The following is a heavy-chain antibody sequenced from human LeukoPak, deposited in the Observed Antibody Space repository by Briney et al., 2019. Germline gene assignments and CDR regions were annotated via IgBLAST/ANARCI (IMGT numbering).Heavy chain of an antibody. CDR2: INNDGSSA. D-gene: IGHD3-16*02. J-gene: IGHJ3*02. CDR1: GFTLRSHW. CDR3: ARRMITFGGVIAIGPFDI. V-gene: IGHV3-74*01. Sequence: GGSLRLSCAASGFTLRSHWMHWVRQVPGKGLVWVSRINNDGSSASYADAVKGRFTISRDNAKNTLYLQMDSLRAEDTAVYYCARRMITFGGVIAIGPFDIWGQGTMVTVSS.